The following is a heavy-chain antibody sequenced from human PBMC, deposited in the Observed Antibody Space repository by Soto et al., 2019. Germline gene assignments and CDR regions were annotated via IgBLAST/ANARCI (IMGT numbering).Heavy chain of an antibody. CDR1: GFPFSTYY. J-gene: IGHJ4*02. D-gene: IGHD3-10*01. V-gene: IGHV3-11*01. Sequence: QVQLVESGGGSVKPGGSLRLSCAASGFPFSTYYRTWIRQAPGKGLEWVSYISSRHNPTYYADSVKCRFTISRDNAKNSLYLQRNSLRAEDTAVYYCVRDKDGSYNFDYWGQGSLGTVSS. CDR3: VRDKDGSYNFDY. CDR2: ISSRHNPT.